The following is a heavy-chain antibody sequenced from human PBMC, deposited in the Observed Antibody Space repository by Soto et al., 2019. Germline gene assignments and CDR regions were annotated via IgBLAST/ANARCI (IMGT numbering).Heavy chain of an antibody. CDR1: GFTFSSYA. CDR2: VSGSGGST. J-gene: IGHJ4*02. Sequence: EVQLLESGGGFVQPGASLRLSCAASGFTFSSYAMSWVRQAPGKGLEWVSGVSGSGGSTYYADSVKGRFTISRDNSKNTLYLQMSSLRAEDTAVYYCAKVVPPVDYWGQGTLVTVSS. D-gene: IGHD1-26*01. V-gene: IGHV3-23*01. CDR3: AKVVPPVDY.